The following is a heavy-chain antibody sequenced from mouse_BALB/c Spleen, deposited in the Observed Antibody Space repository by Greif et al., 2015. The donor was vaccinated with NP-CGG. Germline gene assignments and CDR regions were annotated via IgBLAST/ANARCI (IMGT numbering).Heavy chain of an antibody. V-gene: IGHV1-14*01. CDR2: INPYNDGT. D-gene: IGHD2-2*01. Sequence: VQLQQSGPELVKPGASVKMSCKASGYTFTSYVMHWVKQKPGQGLEWIGYINPYNDGTKYNEKFKGKATLTSDKSSSTAYMELSSLTSEDSAVYYCARLGDGYDGGVAYWGQGTLVTVSA. J-gene: IGHJ3*01. CDR1: GYTFTSYV. CDR3: ARLGDGYDGGVAY.